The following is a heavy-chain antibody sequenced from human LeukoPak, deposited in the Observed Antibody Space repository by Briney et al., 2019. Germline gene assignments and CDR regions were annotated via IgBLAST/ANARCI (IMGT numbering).Heavy chain of an antibody. CDR1: GYSISSGYY. V-gene: IGHV4-38-2*02. CDR3: ARARREMVDY. D-gene: IGHD5-24*01. CDR2: IYNSGST. Sequence: PSETLSLTCTVSGYSISSGYYWGWLRQPPGKGLEWIGIIYNSGSTYYNPSLKSRVTISVDTSKNQFSLQLSSVTAADTAVYYCARARREMVDYWGQGTLVTVSS. J-gene: IGHJ4*02.